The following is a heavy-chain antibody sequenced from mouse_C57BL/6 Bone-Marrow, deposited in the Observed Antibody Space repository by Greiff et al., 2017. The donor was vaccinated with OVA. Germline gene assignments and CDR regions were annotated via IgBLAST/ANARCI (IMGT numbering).Heavy chain of an antibody. D-gene: IGHD1-1*01. CDR3: TTTTVVARGYYFDY. CDR2: IDPENGDT. Sequence: EVMLVESGAELVRPGASVKLSCTASGFNIKDDYMHWVKQRPEQGLEWIGWIDPENGDTEYASKFQGKATITADTSSNTAYLQLSSLTSEDTAVYYCTTTTVVARGYYFDYWGQGTTLTVSS. V-gene: IGHV14-4*01. J-gene: IGHJ2*01. CDR1: GFNIKDDY.